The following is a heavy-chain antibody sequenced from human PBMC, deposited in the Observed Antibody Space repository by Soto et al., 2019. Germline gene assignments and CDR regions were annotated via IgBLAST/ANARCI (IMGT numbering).Heavy chain of an antibody. CDR3: ARDDVLCDGGRCSGVPLGV. Sequence: EVQLVESGGGLVQPGGSLRLSCAASGFTVSSKYMSWVRQAPGKGLEWVSLIQSGGPTYYADSVKGRFTISRDTSENTVHLQMDSLRAEDTAVYYCARDDVLCDGGRCSGVPLGVWGKGTTVTVSS. J-gene: IGHJ6*04. D-gene: IGHD2-15*01. CDR2: IQSGGPT. CDR1: GFTVSSKY. V-gene: IGHV3-66*01.